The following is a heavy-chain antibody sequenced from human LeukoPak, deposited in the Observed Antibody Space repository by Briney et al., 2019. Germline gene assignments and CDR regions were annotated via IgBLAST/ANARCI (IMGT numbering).Heavy chain of an antibody. V-gene: IGHV1-69*04. Sequence: GASVKVSCKASGGTFSSYAISWVRQAPGQGLEWMGRIIPILGIANYAQKFQGRVTITADKSTSTAYMELSSLRSEDTAVYYCASRRRMVRGVIITPTDYWGQGTLVTVSS. CDR1: GGTFSSYA. CDR3: ASRRRMVRGVIITPTDY. J-gene: IGHJ4*02. CDR2: IIPILGIA. D-gene: IGHD3-10*01.